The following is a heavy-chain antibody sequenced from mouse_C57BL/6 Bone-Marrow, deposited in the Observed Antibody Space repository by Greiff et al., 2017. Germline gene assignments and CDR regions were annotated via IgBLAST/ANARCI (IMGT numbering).Heavy chain of an antibody. J-gene: IGHJ2*01. CDR2: GQGLEWFG. CDR1: YTFSSRLH. D-gene: IGHD4-1*01. CDR3: SEDSAVYYYSWGYTGTL. Sequence: QVQLKQPGPELARPWASVKISCQAFYTFSSRLHFAIRDPNYWMQWVKQRPGQGLEWFGAIYPGNGDTSSNQKFKGKATSTADKSSRTAYMPLSGLTSEDSAVYYYSWGYTGTLWGQGTTLTVSS. V-gene: IGHV1-87*01.